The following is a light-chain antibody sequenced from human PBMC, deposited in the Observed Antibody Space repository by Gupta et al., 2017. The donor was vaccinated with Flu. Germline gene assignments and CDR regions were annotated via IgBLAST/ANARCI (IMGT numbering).Light chain of an antibody. Sequence: STLTQPASVSGSPGQSITISCTGTISDVGGYSYVSWYQHHPGKAPKLMIYEVTDRPSGVSNRFSGSKSGNTASLTISGLQAEDEADYFCASYTTTSTWVFGGGTKLTVL. CDR2: EVT. J-gene: IGLJ3*02. V-gene: IGLV2-14*01. CDR1: ISDVGGYSY. CDR3: ASYTTTSTWV.